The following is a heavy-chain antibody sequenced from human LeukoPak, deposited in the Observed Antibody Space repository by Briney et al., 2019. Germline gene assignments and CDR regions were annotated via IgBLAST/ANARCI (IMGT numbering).Heavy chain of an antibody. J-gene: IGHJ4*02. CDR3: ARDPFIAVAAVDY. CDR1: GFTFSSYA. Sequence: PGGPLRLSCAASGFTFSSYAMSWVRQAPGKGLEWVSAISGSGGSTYYADSVKGRFTISRDNAKNTLYLQMNSLRAEDTAVYYCARDPFIAVAAVDYWGQGTLVTVSS. D-gene: IGHD6-19*01. V-gene: IGHV3-23*01. CDR2: ISGSGGST.